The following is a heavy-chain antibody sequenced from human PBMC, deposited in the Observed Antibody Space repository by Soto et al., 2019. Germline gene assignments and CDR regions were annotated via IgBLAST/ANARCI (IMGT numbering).Heavy chain of an antibody. V-gene: IGHV3-23*01. D-gene: IGHD3-22*01. Sequence: EVQLLESGGGLVQPGGSLRLSCAASGFTFSSYAMSWVRQGPGKGLEWVSTISGSGGTTYYADSVKGRFTISRDNSKNTLYLQMNSLRAADTAVYYCAKECPPDSSGHPNDYWGQGTLVTVSS. CDR3: AKECPPDSSGHPNDY. CDR2: ISGSGGTT. CDR1: GFTFSSYA. J-gene: IGHJ4*02.